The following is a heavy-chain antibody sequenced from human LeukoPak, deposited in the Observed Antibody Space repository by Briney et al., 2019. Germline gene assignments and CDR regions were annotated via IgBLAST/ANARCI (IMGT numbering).Heavy chain of an antibody. Sequence: GGSLRLSCAASGFTFSGYGMHWVRQAPGKGLVWVSRIYSDGSRTDYADSVKGRFTISRDNAKNTVYLQMNSLGAEDTAVYYCARDNRYGSFDYWGQGTLVTVSS. CDR2: IYSDGSRT. CDR3: ARDNRYGSFDY. CDR1: GFTFSGYG. J-gene: IGHJ4*02. V-gene: IGHV3-74*01. D-gene: IGHD5-18*01.